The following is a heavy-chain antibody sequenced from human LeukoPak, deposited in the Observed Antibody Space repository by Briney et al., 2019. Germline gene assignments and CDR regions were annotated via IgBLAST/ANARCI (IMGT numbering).Heavy chain of an antibody. CDR3: VRNPYYYDSSGYYVRLFYFDY. D-gene: IGHD3-22*01. J-gene: IGHJ4*02. V-gene: IGHV4-39*07. Sequence: SETLSLTCTVSGGSISGSSYYWGWIRQPPGKGLEWIGSIYYSGSTYYNPSLKSRVTISVDTSKNQFSLKLSSVTAADTAVYYCVRNPYYYDSSGYYVRLFYFDYWGQGTLVTVSS. CDR2: IYYSGST. CDR1: GGSISGSSYY.